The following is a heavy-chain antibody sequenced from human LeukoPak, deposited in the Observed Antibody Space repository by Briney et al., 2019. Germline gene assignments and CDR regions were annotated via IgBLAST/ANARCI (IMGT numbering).Heavy chain of an antibody. CDR3: ARGCGSTSCYDFDI. Sequence: PSETLSLTCTVSGGSISSGDYYWSWIRQPPGKGLEWIGYIYYSGSTYYNPSLKSRVTISVDTSKNQFSLKLSPVTAADTAVYYCARGCGSTSCYDFDIWGQGTMVTVSS. V-gene: IGHV4-30-4*01. J-gene: IGHJ3*02. D-gene: IGHD2-2*01. CDR2: IYYSGST. CDR1: GGSISSGDYY.